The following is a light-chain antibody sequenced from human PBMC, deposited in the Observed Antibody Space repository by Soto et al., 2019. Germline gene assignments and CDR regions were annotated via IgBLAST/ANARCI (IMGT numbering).Light chain of an antibody. CDR2: GAS. J-gene: IGKJ4*01. CDR3: QQYNNWPLT. Sequence: EIVMTQSPATLSVSPGERATLSCRASQSVSSNLAWYQQKPGQAPRLLIFGASTRATAIPARFSGSGSGTEFTLTISSLQSEDFAVYYCQQYNNWPLTFCGGTKVEIK. V-gene: IGKV3-15*01. CDR1: QSVSSN.